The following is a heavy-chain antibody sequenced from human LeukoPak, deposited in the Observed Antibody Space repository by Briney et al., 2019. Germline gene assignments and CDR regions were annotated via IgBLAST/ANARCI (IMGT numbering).Heavy chain of an antibody. Sequence: GGSLSLSCAASGFTFSSYEMNWVRQAPGKGLEWVSYISTSGSTIYYADSVKGRFTISRDNSKNTLYLQMNSLRAEDTAIYYCAKDLWWFGEFPNAFENWGQGTMVTGSS. V-gene: IGHV3-48*03. CDR2: ISTSGSTI. J-gene: IGHJ3*02. D-gene: IGHD3-10*01. CDR1: GFTFSSYE. CDR3: AKDLWWFGEFPNAFEN.